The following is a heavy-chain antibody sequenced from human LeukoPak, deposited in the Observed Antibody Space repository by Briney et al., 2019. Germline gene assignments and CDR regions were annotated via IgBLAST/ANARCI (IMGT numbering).Heavy chain of an antibody. V-gene: IGHV3-49*04. CDR2: IRSKTYGGTT. J-gene: IGHJ4*02. Sequence: GGSLRLSCTASGFTFGNYAMSWVRQAPGKGLEWVGYIRSKTYGGTTEYAASVKGRFTISRDDSKSIASLQMNSLKTEDTAVYYCARGQYYDTNGNQYYFDDWGQGTLATVSS. CDR3: ARGQYYDTNGNQYYFDD. CDR1: GFTFGNYA. D-gene: IGHD2-8*01.